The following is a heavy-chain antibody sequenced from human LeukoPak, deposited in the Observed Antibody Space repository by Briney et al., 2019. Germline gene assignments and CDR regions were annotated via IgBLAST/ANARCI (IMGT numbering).Heavy chain of an antibody. V-gene: IGHV4-34*01. CDR1: GGSFSGYY. CDR3: ARDLPRYYDSNYYFDY. D-gene: IGHD3-22*01. Sequence: SETLSLTCAVYGGSFSGYYWSWIRQPPGKGLEWIGEINHSGSTNYNPSLKSRVTISVDTSKNQFSLKLSSVTAADTAVYYRARDLPRYYDSNYYFDYWGQGTLVTVSS. CDR2: INHSGST. J-gene: IGHJ4*02.